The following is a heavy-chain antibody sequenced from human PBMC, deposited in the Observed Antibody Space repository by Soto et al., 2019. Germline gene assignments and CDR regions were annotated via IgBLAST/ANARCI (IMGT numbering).Heavy chain of an antibody. CDR1: GGSISSDNW. J-gene: IGHJ4*02. V-gene: IGHV4-4*02. CDR3: ARASASSMLRGVIIN. D-gene: IGHD3-10*01. Sequence: QVQLQESGPGLVKPSGTLSLTCAVSGGSISSDNWWSWVRQPPGKGLEWIGEMYHSGNTNYNPSLKSRVTISVDKSKNQFYMRMTSVTAADTALYYCARASASSMLRGVIINWGQGTQVTVSS. CDR2: MYHSGNT.